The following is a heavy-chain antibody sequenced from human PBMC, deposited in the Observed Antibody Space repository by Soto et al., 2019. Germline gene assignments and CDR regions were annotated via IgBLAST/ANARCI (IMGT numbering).Heavy chain of an antibody. CDR1: GYSISSGYY. J-gene: IGHJ4*02. D-gene: IGHD5-18*01. Sequence: ETLSLTCAVSGYSISSGYYWGWIRQPPGKGLEWIGSIYHSGSTYYNPSLKSRVTISVDTSKNQFSLKLSSVTAADTAVYYCARTAMVGVDYWGQGTLVTVSS. V-gene: IGHV4-38-2*01. CDR3: ARTAMVGVDY. CDR2: IYHSGST.